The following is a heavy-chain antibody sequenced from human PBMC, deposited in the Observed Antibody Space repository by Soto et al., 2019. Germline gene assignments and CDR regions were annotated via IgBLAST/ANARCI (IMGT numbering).Heavy chain of an antibody. CDR1: GFTFSSYG. J-gene: IGHJ6*02. V-gene: IGHV3-30*18. CDR3: AKEIYSSGWYYYYGMDV. CDR2: ISYDGSNK. Sequence: PGGSLRLSCAASGFTFSSYGMHWVRQAPGKGLEWVAVISYDGSNKYYADSVKGRFTISRDNSKNTLYLQMNSLRAEDTAVYYCAKEIYSSGWYYYYGMDVWGQGTTVTVSS. D-gene: IGHD6-19*01.